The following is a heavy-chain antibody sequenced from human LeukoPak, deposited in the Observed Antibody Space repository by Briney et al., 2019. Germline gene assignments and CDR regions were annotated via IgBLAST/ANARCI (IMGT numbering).Heavy chain of an antibody. CDR3: ASHSPRIAAAGGAYAFDI. J-gene: IGHJ3*02. CDR1: GGTFSSYT. CDR2: IIPILGIA. V-gene: IGHV1-69*02. D-gene: IGHD6-13*01. Sequence: GASVKVSCKASGGTFSSYTISWVRQAPGQGHEWMGRIIPILGIANYAQKFQGRVTITADKSTSTAYMELSSLRSEDTAVYYCASHSPRIAAAGGAYAFDIWGQGTMVTVSS.